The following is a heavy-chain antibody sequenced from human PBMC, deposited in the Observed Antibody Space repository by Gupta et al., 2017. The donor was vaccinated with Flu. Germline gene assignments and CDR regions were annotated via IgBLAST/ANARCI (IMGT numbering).Heavy chain of an antibody. CDR3: ARDQVSYYGMDV. J-gene: IGHJ6*02. Sequence: QVQLEQSGTEVKKPGVSVKVSCKASGYPFSAYYIHWVRQAPGQGLEWMGWINPTTGETNYEQKFQGRVTLTKDTSQSTAYMELTGLRSDDSAIYFCARDQVSYYGMDVWGQGTTVAVSS. V-gene: IGHV1-2*02. CDR1: GYPFSAYY. D-gene: IGHD1-20*01. CDR2: INPTTGET.